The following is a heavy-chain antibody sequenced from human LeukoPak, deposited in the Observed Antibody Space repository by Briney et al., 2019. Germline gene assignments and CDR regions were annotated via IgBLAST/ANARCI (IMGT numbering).Heavy chain of an antibody. V-gene: IGHV3-23*01. Sequence: GGSLTLSCAASGFNFRSYAMRWVRQAPGKGLAWVSAISGSGCSTYYADSVKGRFTISRDNSKNTLYLQMNSLRAEDTAVYYCAKDFGYYDFWSGYPPINNWFDPWGQGTLVTVSS. CDR3: AKDFGYYDFWSGYPPINNWFDP. CDR1: GFNFRSYA. CDR2: ISGSGCST. J-gene: IGHJ5*02. D-gene: IGHD3-3*01.